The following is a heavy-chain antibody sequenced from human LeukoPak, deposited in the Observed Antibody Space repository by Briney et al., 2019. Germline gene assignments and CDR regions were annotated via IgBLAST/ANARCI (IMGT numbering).Heavy chain of an antibody. CDR3: ARDNVEMATDFDY. D-gene: IGHD5-24*01. CDR2: INHSGST. J-gene: IGHJ4*02. CDR1: GFTFRTYA. Sequence: GSLRLSCAASGFTFRTYAMSWIRQPPGKGLEWIGEINHSGSTNYNPSLKSRVTISVDTSRNQFSLKLSSVTAADTAVYYCARDNVEMATDFDYWGQGTLVTVSS. V-gene: IGHV4-34*01.